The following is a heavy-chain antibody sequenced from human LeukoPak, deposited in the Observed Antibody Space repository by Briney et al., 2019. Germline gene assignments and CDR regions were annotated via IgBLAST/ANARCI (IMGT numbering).Heavy chain of an antibody. D-gene: IGHD3-10*01. V-gene: IGHV4-59*01. CDR1: GGSISSYY. CDR2: IYYSGST. Sequence: SETLSLTCTVSGGSISSYYWSWIRQPPGKGLEWIGYIYYSGSTNYNPSLKSRVTISVDTSKNQFSLKLSSVTAADTAVYYCARWDGFVGYWGQGTLVTVSS. CDR3: ARWDGFVGY. J-gene: IGHJ4*02.